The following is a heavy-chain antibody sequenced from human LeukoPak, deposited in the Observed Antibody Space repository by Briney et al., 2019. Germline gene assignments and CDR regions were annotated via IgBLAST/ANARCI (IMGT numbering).Heavy chain of an antibody. CDR2: ISWNTGRI. CDR1: GFTFDDYA. J-gene: IGHJ4*02. D-gene: IGHD3-22*01. CDR3: VKDRHYDSSGYYTY. V-gene: IGHV3-9*01. Sequence: GGSLRLSCVASGFTFDDYAMHWVRQAPGKGLEWVSGISWNTGRIAYADSVKGRFTISRDNAKNSLYLQMNSLRAEDTALYYCVKDRHYDSSGYYTYWGQGTLVTVSS.